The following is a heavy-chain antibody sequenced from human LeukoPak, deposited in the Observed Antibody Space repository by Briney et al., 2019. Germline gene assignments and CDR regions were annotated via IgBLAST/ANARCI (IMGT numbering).Heavy chain of an antibody. CDR1: GGSFSGYY. V-gene: IGHV4-34*01. CDR3: AMNDYGSGSYRDY. D-gene: IGHD3-10*01. Sequence: SETLSLTCAVYGGSFSGYYWSWIRQPPGKGLEWIGEINHSGSTNYNPSLKSRVTISVDTSKNQFSLKLCSVTAADTAVYYCAMNDYGSGSYRDYWGQGTLVTVSS. CDR2: INHSGST. J-gene: IGHJ4*02.